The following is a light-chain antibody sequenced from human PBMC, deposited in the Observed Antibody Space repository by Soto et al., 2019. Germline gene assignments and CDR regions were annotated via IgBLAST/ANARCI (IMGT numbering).Light chain of an antibody. V-gene: IGKV3-20*01. J-gene: IGKJ5*01. CDR2: GAS. CDR3: QQYGSSPPIT. Sequence: EIVLTQSPGTLSLSPGERATLSCRASQSVSSSYLAWYQQKPGQAPRLLIYGASSRATGIPDRFSGSGSGIDFTLTISRLEPEDFAVFYCQQYGSSPPITFGQGIRLEIK. CDR1: QSVSSSY.